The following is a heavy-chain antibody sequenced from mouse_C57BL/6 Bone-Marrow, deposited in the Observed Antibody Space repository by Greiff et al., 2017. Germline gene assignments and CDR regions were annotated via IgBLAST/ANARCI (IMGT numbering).Heavy chain of an antibody. CDR2: ISNGGGST. J-gene: IGHJ4*01. CDR1: GFTFSDYY. Sequence: DVKLVESGGGLVQPGGSLKLSCAASGFTFSDYYMYWVRQTPEKRLEWVAYISNGGGSTYYPDTVKGRFPISRDNAKNPLYLQMSRLKSEDTAMYYCARAGGGYYRCYAMDYWGQGTSVTVSS. V-gene: IGHV5-12*01. CDR3: ARAGGGYYRCYAMDY. D-gene: IGHD2-3*01.